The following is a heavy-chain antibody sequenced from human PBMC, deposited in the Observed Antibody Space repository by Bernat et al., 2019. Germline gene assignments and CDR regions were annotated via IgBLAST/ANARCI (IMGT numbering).Heavy chain of an antibody. V-gene: IGHV3-30*01. CDR1: GFTFNSYA. D-gene: IGHD3-3*01. J-gene: IGHJ4*02. CDR3: ARDKGIFGVLSPFDY. CDR2: ISNDGSNQ. Sequence: QVHLVESGGGVVQPGRSLRLSCAASGFTFNSYAMHWVRQAPGKGLDWVAFISNDGSNQYYADSVKGRVTISRDNSKSTLYLQMNSLRAEDTAMYYCARDKGIFGVLSPFDYWGQGTLVTVSS.